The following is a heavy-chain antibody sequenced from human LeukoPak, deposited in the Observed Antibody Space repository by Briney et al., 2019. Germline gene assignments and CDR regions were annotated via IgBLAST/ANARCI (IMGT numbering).Heavy chain of an antibody. D-gene: IGHD2-2*01. Sequence: KPSETLSLTCTVSGGSISTYYWSWIRQPPGKGLEWIGYVYYSGSTNYNPSLKSRVTISVDTSKNQFSLKLSSVTAADTAVYYCARGHATGYCSSTSCPYWYFDLWGRGTLVTVSS. CDR2: VYYSGST. V-gene: IGHV4-59*08. CDR1: GGSISTYY. CDR3: ARGHATGYCSSTSCPYWYFDL. J-gene: IGHJ2*01.